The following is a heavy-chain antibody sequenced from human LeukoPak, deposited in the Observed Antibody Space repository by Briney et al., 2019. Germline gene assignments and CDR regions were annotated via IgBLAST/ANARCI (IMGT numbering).Heavy chain of an antibody. CDR1: GGTFSTYA. CDR3: ATGRGWDQTNNWLDA. D-gene: IGHD1-26*01. Sequence: GASVKVSCKTSGGTFSTYAISWVRQAPGQGLEWMGRIIPMLGIANYAQNFQGRVTVTADKSTTTAYMELSSLRSEDTAVYYCATGRGWDQTNNWLDAWGQGTLVTVSS. J-gene: IGHJ5*02. V-gene: IGHV1-69*04. CDR2: IIPMLGIA.